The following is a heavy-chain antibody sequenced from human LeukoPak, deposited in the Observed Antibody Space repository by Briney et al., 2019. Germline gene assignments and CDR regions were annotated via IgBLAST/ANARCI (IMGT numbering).Heavy chain of an antibody. CDR1: GTSIRSGSYY. D-gene: IGHD6-19*01. J-gene: IGHJ6*03. CDR2: MYIGGRT. V-gene: IGHV4-61*02. Sequence: SETLSLTCTVTGTSIRSGSYYWNWIRQAAGKGLEWIGRMYIGGRTTYSPSFKSRVTISLNTTENQFSLRVRSVTAADTAIYYCAREGIAVADTYYYYYMDVWGKGTWVTVSS. CDR3: AREGIAVADTYYYYYMDV.